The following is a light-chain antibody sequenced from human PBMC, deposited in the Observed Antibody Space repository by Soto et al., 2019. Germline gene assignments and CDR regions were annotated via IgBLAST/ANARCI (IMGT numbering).Light chain of an antibody. CDR1: QTISSW. J-gene: IGKJ1*01. Sequence: DIEMTQSPSTRSGSLGDRGIITCRASQTISSWLDWYQQKPGKAPKLLIYKASTLKSRDPSRFRGSGSGPEFSLTIPSPQPEDFAAYYCQHYKSYPEVFGQGTKVDIK. CDR3: QHYKSYPEV. V-gene: IGKV1-5*03. CDR2: KAS.